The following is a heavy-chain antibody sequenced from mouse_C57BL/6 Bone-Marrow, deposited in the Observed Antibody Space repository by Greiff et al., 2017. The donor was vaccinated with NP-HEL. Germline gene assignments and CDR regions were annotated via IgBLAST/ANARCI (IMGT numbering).Heavy chain of an antibody. V-gene: IGHV1-80*01. CDR3: ARYYGSSYYFDY. D-gene: IGHD1-1*01. CDR2: IYPGDGDT. J-gene: IGHJ2*01. CDR1: GYAFSSYW. Sequence: QVQLKQSGAELVKPGASVKISCKASGYAFSSYWMNWVKQRPGKGLEWIGQIYPGDGDTNYNGKFKGKATLTADKSSSTAYMQLSSLNSEDSAVYFCARYYGSSYYFDYWGQGTTLTVSS.